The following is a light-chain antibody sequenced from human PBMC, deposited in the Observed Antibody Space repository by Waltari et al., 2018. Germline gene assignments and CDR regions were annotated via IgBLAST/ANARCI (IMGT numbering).Light chain of an antibody. J-gene: IGLJ3*02. V-gene: IGLV1-40*01. CDR3: QSYDSDLSSWV. CDR1: RSNIGAGYA. CDR2: ATF. Sequence: QSVLTQPPSVSGAPGQRVTISCTGSRSNIGAGYAGHWYQQLPGTAPKLLIYATFNRPSGVPERFSGSKSGTSASLAITGLQAEDEADYYCQSYDSDLSSWVFGGGSELTVL.